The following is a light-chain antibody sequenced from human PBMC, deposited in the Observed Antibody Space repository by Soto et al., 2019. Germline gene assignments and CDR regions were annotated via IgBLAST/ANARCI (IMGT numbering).Light chain of an antibody. CDR2: EVS. CDR3: YSYRGYYTRV. V-gene: IGLV2-14*01. J-gene: IGLJ1*01. CDR1: SSDVGGYNF. Sequence: QSVLTQPASVSGSPGQSITISCTGTSSDVGGYNFVSWYQQHPGRAPKLLIYEVSRRPSGVSNRFSGSKSGDTASLTISGLQAEDEADYYCYSYRGYYTRVFGTGTKATLL.